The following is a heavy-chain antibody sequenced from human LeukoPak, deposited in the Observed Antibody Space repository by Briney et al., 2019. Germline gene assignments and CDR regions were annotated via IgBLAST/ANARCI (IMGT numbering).Heavy chain of an antibody. J-gene: IGHJ6*03. Sequence: SGGSLRLSCAASGFTFDDYGMSWVRQAPGKGLEWVSGINWNGGSTGYADSVKGRFTISRDNAKNSLYLQMNSLRAEDTALYHCARDFAQANYYYMDVWGKGTTVTVSS. CDR2: INWNGGST. CDR1: GFTFDDYG. V-gene: IGHV3-20*01. CDR3: ARDFAQANYYYMDV. D-gene: IGHD2-21*01.